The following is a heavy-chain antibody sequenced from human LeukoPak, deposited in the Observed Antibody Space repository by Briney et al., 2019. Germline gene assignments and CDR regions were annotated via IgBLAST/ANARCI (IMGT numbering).Heavy chain of an antibody. J-gene: IGHJ6*03. CDR3: ARGRYYMDV. CDR1: GFTFNNYA. CDR2: INSDGSST. V-gene: IGHV3-74*01. Sequence: GGSLRLSCAASGFTFNNYAMSWVRQAPGKGLVWVSRINSDGSSTSYADSVKGRFTISRDNAKNSLYLQMNSLRAEDTAVYYCARGRYYMDVWGKGTTVTVSS.